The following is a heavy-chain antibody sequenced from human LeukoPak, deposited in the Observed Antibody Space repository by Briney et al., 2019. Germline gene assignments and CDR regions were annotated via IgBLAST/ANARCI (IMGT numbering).Heavy chain of an antibody. J-gene: IGHJ5*02. D-gene: IGHD5-24*01. Sequence: PSETLSLTCTVSGGSINNYYRSWIRQAPGKGLEWIGYIYYSGSANYNPSLKSRVTISVDTSKNQFSLRLSSVTAADTAVYYCARGREVATLKAFDPWGRGTLVTVSS. V-gene: IGHV4-59*01. CDR3: ARGREVATLKAFDP. CDR2: IYYSGSA. CDR1: GGSINNYY.